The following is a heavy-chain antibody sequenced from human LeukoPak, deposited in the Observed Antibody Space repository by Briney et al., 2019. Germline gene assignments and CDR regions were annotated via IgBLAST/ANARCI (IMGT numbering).Heavy chain of an antibody. CDR1: GFTFSNYG. D-gene: IGHD6-13*01. Sequence: GRSLRLSCAASGFTFSNYGMHWVRQAPGKGLEWVALIWYDGSNKYYADSVKGRFTISRDNSKNTLYLQMNSLRAEDTAVYYCAKGRIAAAGILDYWGQGTLVTVSS. CDR2: IWYDGSNK. CDR3: AKGRIAAAGILDY. J-gene: IGHJ4*02. V-gene: IGHV3-33*06.